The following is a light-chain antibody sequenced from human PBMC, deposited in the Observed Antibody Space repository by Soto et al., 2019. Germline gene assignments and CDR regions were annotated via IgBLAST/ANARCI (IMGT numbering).Light chain of an antibody. V-gene: IGKV3D-15*01. J-gene: IGKJ1*01. Sequence: EIVMTQSPATLSVSPGERATLSCRASQSVSSNLAWYQQKPGQAPRLLIYGASTRATGIPARFSGSGSGTEFTLTINRLEPEDFAVYYCQQYGGMWTFGQGTKVDIK. CDR1: QSVSSN. CDR3: QQYGGMWT. CDR2: GAS.